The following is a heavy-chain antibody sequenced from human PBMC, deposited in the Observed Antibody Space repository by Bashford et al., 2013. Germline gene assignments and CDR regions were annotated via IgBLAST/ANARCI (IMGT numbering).Heavy chain of an antibody. D-gene: IGHD3-10*01. CDR2: ISSSGSTI. Sequence: GSLRLSCAASGFTFSSYEMNWVRQAPGKGLEWVSYISSSGSTIYYADSVKGRFTISRDNAKNSLYLQMNSLRAEDTAVYYCARDPGLLWFGEVIGLVRTPWGRGNPGHRLL. J-gene: IGHJ5*02. CDR1: GFTFSSYE. V-gene: IGHV3-48*03. CDR3: ARDPGLLWFGEVIGLVRTP.